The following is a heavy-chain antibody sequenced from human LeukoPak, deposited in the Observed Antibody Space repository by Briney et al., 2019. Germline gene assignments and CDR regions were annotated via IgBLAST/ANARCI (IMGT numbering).Heavy chain of an antibody. CDR2: ISSSDI. D-gene: IGHD3-16*02. CDR1: GYTFSDYS. V-gene: IGHV3-21*01. Sequence: GGSLRLSCAASGYTFSDYSVNWVRQGPGKGQEWVSSISSSDIYYADSVKGRFTISRDNAKNSLFLQMNSLRAEDPAVYYCVSGNDPDYVWGTYRLDAFDIWGEGTMVIVSS. CDR3: VSGNDPDYVWGTYRLDAFDI. J-gene: IGHJ3*02.